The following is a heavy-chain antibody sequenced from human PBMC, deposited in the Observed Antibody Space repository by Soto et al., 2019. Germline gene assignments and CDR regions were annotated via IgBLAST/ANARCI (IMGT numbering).Heavy chain of an antibody. V-gene: IGHV3-23*01. CDR3: ARDNWNSY. Sequence: GGSLRLSCAASGFTFSTYAMSWVRQTPGKGLEWVSAISGCAVTTYYADSVKGRFTISRDNAKNTLYLQMSSLRVEDTAVYYCARDNWNSYWGQGTLVTVSS. CDR1: GFTFSTYA. CDR2: ISGCAVTT. J-gene: IGHJ4*01. D-gene: IGHD1-7*01.